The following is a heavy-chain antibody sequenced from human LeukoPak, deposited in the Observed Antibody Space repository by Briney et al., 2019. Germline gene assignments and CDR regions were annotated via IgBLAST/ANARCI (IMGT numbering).Heavy chain of an antibody. CDR3: ARDGDSSGYGRYKYYFDY. CDR1: GFTFSSYW. V-gene: IGHV3-7*01. J-gene: IGHJ4*02. CDR2: IKQDGSEK. D-gene: IGHD3-22*01. Sequence: GGSLRLSCAASGFTFSSYWMSWVRQAPGKGLEWVANIKQDGSEKYYVDSVKGRFTISRDNAKNSLYLQMNSLRAEDTAVYYCARDGDSSGYGRYKYYFDYWGQGTLVTVSS.